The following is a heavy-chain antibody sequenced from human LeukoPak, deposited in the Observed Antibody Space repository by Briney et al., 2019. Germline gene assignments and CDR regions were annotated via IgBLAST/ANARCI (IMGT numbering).Heavy chain of an antibody. D-gene: IGHD6-13*01. Sequence: GESLKISCKGSGYSFTSYWIGWVRQMPGKGLEWMGIIYPGDSDTRYSPSFEGQVTISADKSISTAYLQWSSLKASDTAIYYCARHRIAAAAIAAFDIWGQGTMVTVSS. CDR1: GYSFTSYW. CDR3: ARHRIAAAAIAAFDI. J-gene: IGHJ3*02. CDR2: IYPGDSDT. V-gene: IGHV5-51*01.